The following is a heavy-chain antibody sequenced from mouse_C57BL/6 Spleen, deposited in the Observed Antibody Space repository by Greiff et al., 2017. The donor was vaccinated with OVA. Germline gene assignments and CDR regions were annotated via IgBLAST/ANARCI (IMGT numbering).Heavy chain of an antibody. CDR1: GFTFSDYG. V-gene: IGHV5-17*01. CDR3: ASSRAMDY. CDR2: ISSGSSTI. Sequence: DVMLVESGGGLVKPGGSLKLSCAASGFTFSDYGMHWVRQAPEKGLEWVAYISSGSSTIYYADPVKGRFTISRDNAKNTLFLQMTSLRSEDTAMYYCASSRAMDYWGQGTSVTVSS. J-gene: IGHJ4*01.